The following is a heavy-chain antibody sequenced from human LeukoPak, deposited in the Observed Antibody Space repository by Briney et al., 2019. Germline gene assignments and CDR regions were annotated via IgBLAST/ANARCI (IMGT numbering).Heavy chain of an antibody. V-gene: IGHV5-51*01. Sequence: MGIIYPGDSDTRYSPSFQGQVTISADKSISTAYLQWSSLKASDTAMYFCARYGTAGTTSDYWGQGTLVTVPS. D-gene: IGHD1-1*01. CDR3: ARYGTAGTTSDY. J-gene: IGHJ4*02. CDR2: IYPGDSDT.